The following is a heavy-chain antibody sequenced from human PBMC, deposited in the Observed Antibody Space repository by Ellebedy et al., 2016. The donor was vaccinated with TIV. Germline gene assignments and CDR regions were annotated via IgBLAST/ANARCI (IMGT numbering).Heavy chain of an antibody. CDR1: GGSFSGYY. Sequence: MPSETLSLTCAVYGGSFSGYYWSWIRQPPGKGLEWIGEINHSGSTNYNPSLKSRVTISVDTSKNQCSLQLNSVTPEDTAIYYCARADSSGWYKVPNHFDFWGQGTLVTVSS. J-gene: IGHJ4*02. CDR3: ARADSSGWYKVPNHFDF. CDR2: INHSGST. D-gene: IGHD6-19*01. V-gene: IGHV4-34*01.